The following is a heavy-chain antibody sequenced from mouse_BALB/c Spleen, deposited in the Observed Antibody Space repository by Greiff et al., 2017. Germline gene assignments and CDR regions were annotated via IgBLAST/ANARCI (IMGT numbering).Heavy chain of an antibody. CDR1: GFTFSSYY. CDR3: ARHGGKNYYAMDY. CDR2: INSNGGST. J-gene: IGHJ4*01. D-gene: IGHD2-1*01. V-gene: IGHV5-6-2*01. Sequence: EVKLMESGGGLVKLGGSLKLSCAASGFTFSSYYMSWVRQTPEKRLELVAAINSNGGSTYYPDTVKGRFTISRDNAKNTLYLQMSSLKSEDTALYYCARHGGKNYYAMDYWGQGTSVTVSS.